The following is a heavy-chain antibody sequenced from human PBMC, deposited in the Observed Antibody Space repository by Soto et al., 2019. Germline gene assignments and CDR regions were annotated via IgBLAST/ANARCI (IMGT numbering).Heavy chain of an antibody. Sequence: QVQLQESGPGLVKPSQTLSLTCTVSGGSISSGGYYWNWIRQHPGKGREWIGYIYYIGSTYYNPSLKSRVTISLDTSTNQFSLTLSSVPAADMGVYYCARSVFPWGQGTLVTVSS. V-gene: IGHV4-31*03. CDR3: ARSVFP. CDR2: IYYIGST. CDR1: GGSISSGGYY. J-gene: IGHJ5*02.